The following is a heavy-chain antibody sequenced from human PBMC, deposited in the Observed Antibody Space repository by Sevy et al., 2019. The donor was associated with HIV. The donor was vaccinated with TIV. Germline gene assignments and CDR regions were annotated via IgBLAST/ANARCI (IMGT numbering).Heavy chain of an antibody. V-gene: IGHV3-30*02. CDR1: GFTFSSYG. D-gene: IGHD2-2*01. CDR3: AKDLFVVVPAAIYYYYGMDV. J-gene: IGHJ6*02. CDR2: IRYDGSNK. Sequence: GGSLRLSCAASGFTFSSYGMHWVRQAPGKGLEWVTFIRYDGSNKYYADSVKGRFTISRDNSKNTLYLQMNSLRAEDTAVYYCAKDLFVVVPAAIYYYYGMDVWGQGTTVTVSS.